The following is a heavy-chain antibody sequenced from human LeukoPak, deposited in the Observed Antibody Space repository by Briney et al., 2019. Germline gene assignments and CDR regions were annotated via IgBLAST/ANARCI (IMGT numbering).Heavy chain of an antibody. CDR3: AKVEWLDYYFDY. V-gene: IGHV3-23*01. CDR2: ISGSGGST. Sequence: GGSLRFSCAASGFTFSSYAMSWVRQAPGKGLEWVSAISGSGGSTYYADSVKGRFTISRDNSKNTLYLQMNSLRAEDTAVYYCAKVEWLDYYFDYWGQGTLVTVSS. CDR1: GFTFSSYA. D-gene: IGHD6-19*01. J-gene: IGHJ4*02.